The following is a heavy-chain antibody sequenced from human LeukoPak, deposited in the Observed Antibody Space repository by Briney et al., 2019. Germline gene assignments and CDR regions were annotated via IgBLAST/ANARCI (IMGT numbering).Heavy chain of an antibody. V-gene: IGHV5-51*01. D-gene: IGHD6-6*01. CDR3: ATLLYITSPEGAFDI. CDR1: GYSFSSYW. CDR2: IYPGGSDT. Sequence: GESLKISCKGSGYSFSSYWIGWVRQMPGKGLEWMGIIYPGGSDTRYSPSFQGQVTISADKSITTAYLQWSSLKASDTAMYYCATLLYITSPEGAFDIWGQGTMVTVSS. J-gene: IGHJ3*02.